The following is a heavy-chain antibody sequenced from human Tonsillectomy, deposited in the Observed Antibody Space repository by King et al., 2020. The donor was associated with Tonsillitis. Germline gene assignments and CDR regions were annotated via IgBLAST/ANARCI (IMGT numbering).Heavy chain of an antibody. CDR2: IKRDGSES. D-gene: IGHD3/OR15-3a*01. CDR3: AAMDHGTDV. J-gene: IGHJ6*02. Sequence: QLVQSGGGLVQPGGSLRLSCAASGFNFGSYWMCWVRQAPGKGLEWLANIKRDGSESSYLDSVKGRFTISRDNAKNSLYLQMDSLTAEDTAVYYCAAMDHGTDVWGQGTTVTVSS. CDR1: GFNFGSYW. V-gene: IGHV3-7*03.